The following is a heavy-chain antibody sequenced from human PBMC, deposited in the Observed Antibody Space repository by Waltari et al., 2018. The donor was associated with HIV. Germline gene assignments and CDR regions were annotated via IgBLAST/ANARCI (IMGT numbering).Heavy chain of an antibody. Sequence: EVQLVGSGGGLVQPGGSLRLSCAAFGFIFRTYSMNVVGRAPGKGLEWVSHISSSSTTIYYADSVKGRFTISRDNAKNSLYLQMNSLRAEDTAVYYCARDYCSSTSCTVDYWGQGTLVTVSS. V-gene: IGHV3-48*01. CDR2: ISSSSTTI. CDR1: GFIFRTYS. CDR3: ARDYCSSTSCTVDY. J-gene: IGHJ4*02. D-gene: IGHD2-2*01.